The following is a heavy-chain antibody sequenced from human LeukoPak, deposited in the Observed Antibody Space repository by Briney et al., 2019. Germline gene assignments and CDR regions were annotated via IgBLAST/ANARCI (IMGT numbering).Heavy chain of an antibody. Sequence: GGSLRLSCAASGFTFSSYAMSWVRQAPGKGLEWVSAISGSGGSTYYADSVKGRFTIFRDNSKNTLYLQMNSLRAEDTAVYYCAEDLKYQLLPYWGQGTLVTVSS. D-gene: IGHD2-2*01. J-gene: IGHJ4*02. CDR1: GFTFSSYA. CDR3: AEDLKYQLLPY. CDR2: ISGSGGST. V-gene: IGHV3-23*01.